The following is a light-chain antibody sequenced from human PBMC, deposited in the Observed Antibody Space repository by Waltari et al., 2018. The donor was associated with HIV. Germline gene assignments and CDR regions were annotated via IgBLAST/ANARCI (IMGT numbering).Light chain of an antibody. Sequence: DVVVTQSPDSLAVSVGGRATSTCESSRKLLYSATNKSYLAWYQQNAGQRPKLLIYWASTRESGVPDRFSGSWSETDFTLTISSLQAEDVAVYYCQQYYSVPYTFGQGTKLEIK. CDR1: RKLLYSATNKSY. J-gene: IGKJ2*01. V-gene: IGKV4-1*01. CDR2: WAS. CDR3: QQYYSVPYT.